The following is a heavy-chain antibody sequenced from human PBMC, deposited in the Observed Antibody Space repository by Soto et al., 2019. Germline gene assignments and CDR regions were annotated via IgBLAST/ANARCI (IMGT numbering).Heavy chain of an antibody. D-gene: IGHD3-22*01. CDR3: ARADSYYDSSGYCYAD. CDR1: GYTFTSYS. Sequence: ASVKVSCKASGYTFTSYSITWVRQAPGQGLEWMGWISVYNGNTNYAHKLQGRVTMTTDTSASTAFMELKSLRSDDTAVYYCARADSYYDSSGYCYADWGQGTPVTVSS. V-gene: IGHV1-18*04. CDR2: ISVYNGNT. J-gene: IGHJ4*02.